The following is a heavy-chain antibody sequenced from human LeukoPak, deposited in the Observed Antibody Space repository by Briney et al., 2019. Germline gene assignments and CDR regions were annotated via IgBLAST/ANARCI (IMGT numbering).Heavy chain of an antibody. V-gene: IGHV3-30*02. CDR3: ARSDSCSSTSCAKYYYYYYMDV. Sequence: GGSLRLSCDASGFTFSSYGMHWVRRAPGKGLEWVAFIRYDGSNEYYADSVKGRFTISRDNSKNTLYLQMNSLRAEDTALYYCARSDSCSSTSCAKYYYYYYMDVWGKGTTVTVSS. J-gene: IGHJ6*03. CDR1: GFTFSSYG. CDR2: IRYDGSNE. D-gene: IGHD2-2*01.